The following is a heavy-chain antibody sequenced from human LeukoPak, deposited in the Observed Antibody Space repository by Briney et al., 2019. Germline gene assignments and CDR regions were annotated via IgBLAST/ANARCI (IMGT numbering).Heavy chain of an antibody. Sequence: GGSLRLSCAASGFTFYDYAMHWVRHARGKGLEGGSGISWNSGSIVYADSVKGRFTIYRDNAKNSLYLQMNSLRAEDTALYYCAKVSPLDDAFDIWGQGTMVTVSS. CDR1: GFTFYDYA. D-gene: IGHD1-1*01. CDR3: AKVSPLDDAFDI. V-gene: IGHV3-9*01. J-gene: IGHJ3*02. CDR2: ISWNSGSI.